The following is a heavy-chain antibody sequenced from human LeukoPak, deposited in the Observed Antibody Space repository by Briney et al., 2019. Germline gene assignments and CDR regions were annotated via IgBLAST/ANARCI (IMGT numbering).Heavy chain of an antibody. CDR3: AKDWGYYYDSSGFMDV. Sequence: ASVKVSCKASGGTFSSYAISWVRQAPGQGLEWMGGIIPIFGTANYAQKFQGRVTITADKSTSTAYMELSSLRAEDTAVYYCAKDWGYYYDSSGFMDVWGQGTTVTVSS. CDR1: GGTFSSYA. V-gene: IGHV1-69*06. CDR2: IIPIFGTA. J-gene: IGHJ6*02. D-gene: IGHD3-22*01.